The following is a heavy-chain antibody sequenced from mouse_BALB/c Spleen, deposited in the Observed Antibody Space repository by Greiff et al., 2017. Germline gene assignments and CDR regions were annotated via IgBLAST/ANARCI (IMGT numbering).Heavy chain of an antibody. V-gene: IGHV5-9-4*01. CDR3: ARDRDGNYGGDY. D-gene: IGHD2-1*01. CDR2: ISSGGSYT. CDR1: GFTFSSYA. Sequence: DVQLQESGGGLVKPGGSLKLSCAASGFTFSSYAMSWVRQSPEKRLEWVAEISSGGSYTYYPDTVTGRFTISRDNAKNTLYLEMSSLRSEDTAMYYCARDRDGNYGGDYWGQGTSVTVSS. J-gene: IGHJ4*01.